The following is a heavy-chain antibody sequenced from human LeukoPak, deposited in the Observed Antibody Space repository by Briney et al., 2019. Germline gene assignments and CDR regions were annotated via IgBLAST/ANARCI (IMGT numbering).Heavy chain of an antibody. CDR2: IIPIFGTA. CDR3: ARDRGTSWRDFDY. D-gene: IGHD2-2*01. V-gene: IGHV1-69*13. CDR1: GYTFTSYG. Sequence: GASVKVSCKASGYTFTSYGINWVRQAPGQGLEWMGGIIPIFGTANYAQKFQGRVTITADESTSTAYMELSSLRSEDTAVYYCARDRGTSWRDFDYWGQGTLVTVSS. J-gene: IGHJ4*02.